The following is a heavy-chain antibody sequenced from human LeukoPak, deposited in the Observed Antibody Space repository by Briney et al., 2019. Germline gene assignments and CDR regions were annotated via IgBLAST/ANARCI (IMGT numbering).Heavy chain of an antibody. CDR3: ARDEGSKGGSGNYYSSYYFDC. Sequence: GGSLRLSCAASGFTFSSYAMSWVRQAPGKGLEWVSAISGSGGSTYYADSVKGRFTISRDNSKNTLYLQMNSLRAEDTAVYYCARDEGSKGGSGNYYSSYYFDCWGQGTLVTVSS. J-gene: IGHJ4*02. CDR2: ISGSGGST. V-gene: IGHV3-23*01. CDR1: GFTFSSYA. D-gene: IGHD3-10*01.